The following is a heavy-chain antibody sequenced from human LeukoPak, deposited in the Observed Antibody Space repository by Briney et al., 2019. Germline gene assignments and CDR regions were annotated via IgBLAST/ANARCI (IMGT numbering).Heavy chain of an antibody. CDR2: ISSSSSYI. Sequence: PGGSLRLSCAASGFTFSSYSMNWVRQAPGKGLEWVSSISSSSSYIYYADSVKGRFTISRDNAKSSLYLQMNSLRAEDTAVYYCARVRESLGIAAAGPSDYWGQGTLVTVSS. J-gene: IGHJ4*02. D-gene: IGHD6-13*01. CDR1: GFTFSSYS. CDR3: ARVRESLGIAAAGPSDY. V-gene: IGHV3-21*01.